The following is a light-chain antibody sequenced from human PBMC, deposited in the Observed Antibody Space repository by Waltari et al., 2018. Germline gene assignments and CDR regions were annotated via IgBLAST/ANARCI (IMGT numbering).Light chain of an antibody. Sequence: DIVMTQSPDSLAVSLGERATINCKSSQSILYRSSNSNALAWYQQKPGQPPKLLFFWAVPRESGGPDRFSVSGCGTDFTLTISSLQAEDVAVYYCQQYYNAPLTFGGGTKVEIK. CDR3: QQYYNAPLT. V-gene: IGKV4-1*01. CDR2: WAV. J-gene: IGKJ4*01. CDR1: QSILYRSSNSNA.